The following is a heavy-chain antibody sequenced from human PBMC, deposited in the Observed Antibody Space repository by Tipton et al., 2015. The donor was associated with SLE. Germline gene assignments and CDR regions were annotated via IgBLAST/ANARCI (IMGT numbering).Heavy chain of an antibody. CDR3: ARDLGGGSCYD. D-gene: IGHD2-15*01. CDR2: IYYSGST. J-gene: IGHJ4*02. CDR1: GGSISSGDYY. V-gene: IGHV4-30-4*01. Sequence: TLSLTCTVSGGSISSGDYYWSWIRQPPGKGLEWIGYIYYSGSTDYNSSLKSRVTISADTSKNQFSLKLSSVTAADTAVYYCARDLGGGSCYDWGQGTLVTVSS.